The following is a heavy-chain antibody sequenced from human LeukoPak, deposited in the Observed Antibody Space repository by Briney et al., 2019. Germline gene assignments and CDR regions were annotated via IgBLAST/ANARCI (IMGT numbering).Heavy chain of an antibody. D-gene: IGHD1-26*01. J-gene: IGHJ4*02. CDR2: FDPEDGET. CDR3: ATTLVGATGLKYYFDY. V-gene: IGHV1-24*01. Sequence: ASVKVSCKVSGYTLTELSMHWVRQAPGKGLEWMGGFDPEDGETIYAQKFQGRVTMTEDTSTDTAYMELSSLRSEDTAVYYCATTLVGATGLKYYFDYWGQGTLVTVSS. CDR1: GYTLTELS.